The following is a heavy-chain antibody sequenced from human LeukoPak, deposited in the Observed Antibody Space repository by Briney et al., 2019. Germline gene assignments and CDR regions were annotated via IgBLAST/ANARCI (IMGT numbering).Heavy chain of an antibody. D-gene: IGHD3-10*01. V-gene: IGHV1-8*01. Sequence: GASVKVSCKASGYTFTSYDINWVRQATGQGLEWMGWMNPNSGNTGYAQKFQGRVTMTRNTSISTAYMELSSLRSEDTAVYYCARVAVSKVRGSRFGELSDYWGQGTLVTVSS. CDR1: GYTFTSYD. J-gene: IGHJ4*02. CDR3: ARVAVSKVRGSRFGELSDY. CDR2: MNPNSGNT.